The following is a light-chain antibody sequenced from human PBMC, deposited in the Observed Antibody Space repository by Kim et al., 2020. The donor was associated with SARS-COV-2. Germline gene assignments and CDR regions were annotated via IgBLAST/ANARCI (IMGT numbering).Light chain of an antibody. CDR2: GKN. CDR3: NSRDNSDNHLV. V-gene: IGLV3-19*01. J-gene: IGLJ3*02. CDR1: NLRSYY. Sequence: LGQTVRITCQGDNLRSYYASWYRQKPGQAPVLGIYGKNNRPSGVPDRFSGSSSGNTASLTITGAQAEDEADYYCNSRDNSDNHLVFGGGTQLTV.